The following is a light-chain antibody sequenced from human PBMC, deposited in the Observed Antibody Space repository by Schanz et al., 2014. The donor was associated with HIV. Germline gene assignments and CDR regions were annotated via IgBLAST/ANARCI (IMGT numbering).Light chain of an antibody. CDR3: QQCVTYPYT. CDR2: KAS. CDR1: QSISNW. Sequence: DIQMTQSPSTLSASVGDRVTISCRASQSISNWLAWYQQKPGKAPKLLIYKASSLESGVPSRFSGSASGTEFTLTITSLQPDDFATYYCQQCVTYPYTFGQGTKLDIK. J-gene: IGKJ2*01. V-gene: IGKV1-5*03.